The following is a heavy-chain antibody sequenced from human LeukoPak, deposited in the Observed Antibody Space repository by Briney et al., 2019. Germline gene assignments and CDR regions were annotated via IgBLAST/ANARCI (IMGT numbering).Heavy chain of an antibody. CDR1: GGSISSSSYY. Sequence: SETLSLTCTVSGGSISSSSYYWGWIRQPPGKGLEWIGSIYYSGSTYYNPSLKSRVTISVDTSKNQFSLKLSSVTAADTAVYYCARMYDSSGYYYPFDYWGQGTLVTVSS. D-gene: IGHD3-22*01. J-gene: IGHJ4*02. CDR3: ARMYDSSGYYYPFDY. CDR2: IYYSGST. V-gene: IGHV4-39*01.